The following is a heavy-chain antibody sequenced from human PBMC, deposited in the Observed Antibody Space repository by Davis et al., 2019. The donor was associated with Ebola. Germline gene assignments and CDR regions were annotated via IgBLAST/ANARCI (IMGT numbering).Heavy chain of an antibody. CDR3: ARDGDDYIWGSYRSDTEYFQH. Sequence: ASVKVSCKASGYTFTGYSMHWVRQAPGQGLEWMGWINPNSGGTNYAQKFQVRVTMTRDTSISTAYMELSRLRSDDTAVYYCARDGDDYIWGSYRSDTEYFQHWGQGTLVTVSS. V-gene: IGHV1-2*02. CDR1: GYTFTGYS. J-gene: IGHJ1*01. D-gene: IGHD3-16*02. CDR2: INPNSGGT.